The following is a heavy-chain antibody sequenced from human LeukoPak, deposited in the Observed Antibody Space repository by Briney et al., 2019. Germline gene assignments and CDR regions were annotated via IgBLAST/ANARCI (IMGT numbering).Heavy chain of an antibody. CDR2: IWFDGSNR. CDR1: GFTFSKYG. J-gene: IGHJ5*02. V-gene: IGHV3-33*01. Sequence: GGSLRLSCTASGFTFSKYGMHWVRQAPGKGLEWVAVIWFDGSNRNHADSVKGRFTISRDNSKNTLYLQMNSLRVEDTAVYFCMRDYCSGGSCYENNWFDPWGQGTLVTVSS. D-gene: IGHD2-15*01. CDR3: MRDYCSGGSCYENNWFDP.